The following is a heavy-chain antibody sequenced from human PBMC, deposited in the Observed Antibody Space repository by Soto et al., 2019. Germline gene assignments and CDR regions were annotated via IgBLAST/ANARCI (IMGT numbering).Heavy chain of an antibody. CDR3: ASRGGYYYYYIDV. CDR2: IKQDGSEK. V-gene: IGHV3-7*01. D-gene: IGHD3-16*01. Sequence: EVQLVESGGGLVQPGGSLSLSCSAYGFTFSSYWMSWVRQAPGKGLEWVANIKQDGSEKYYVDSVKGRFTISRDNAENSLYLQMTSMRAEDKAVDYCASRGGYYYYYIDVWCKGATVTDSS. J-gene: IGHJ6*03. CDR1: GFTFSSYW.